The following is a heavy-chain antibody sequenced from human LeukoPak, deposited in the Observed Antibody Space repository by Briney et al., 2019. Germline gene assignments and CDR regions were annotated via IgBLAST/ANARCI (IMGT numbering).Heavy chain of an antibody. CDR1: GGSISSSSYY. V-gene: IGHV4-39*01. CDR3: ARVLGGIAARPDYFDY. Sequence: RSSETLSLTCTVSGGSISSSSYYWGWIRQPRGKGREWIGSIYYSGSTYDNPSRKSRFTITVNTTKNQYSLKLSSVTAADTAVYYCARVLGGIAARPDYFDYWGQGTLVTVSS. D-gene: IGHD6-6*01. J-gene: IGHJ4*02. CDR2: IYYSGST.